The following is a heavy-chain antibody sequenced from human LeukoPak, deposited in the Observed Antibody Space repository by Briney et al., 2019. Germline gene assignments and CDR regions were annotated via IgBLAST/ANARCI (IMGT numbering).Heavy chain of an antibody. D-gene: IGHD6-13*01. Sequence: GGSLRLSCVASGFSFSSYWMSWVRQTPGKGLEWVANIKQEGGARYYVDSVTGRFTISRDNAMNSLYLQMNSLRVEDTAVNYCARDPGIAAAGTVGFFDSWGQGILVTVSS. CDR3: ARDPGIAAAGTVGFFDS. J-gene: IGHJ4*02. CDR2: IKQEGGAR. CDR1: GFSFSSYW. V-gene: IGHV3-7*01.